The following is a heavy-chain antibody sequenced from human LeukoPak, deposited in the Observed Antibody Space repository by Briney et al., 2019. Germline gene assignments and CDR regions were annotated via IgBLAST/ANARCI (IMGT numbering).Heavy chain of an antibody. Sequence: SETLSLTCTVSGASISTTSYYWGWIRQPPGKGLERIGSIYYTGSTSYNPSLKSRVTISLDTSKNQFSLELNSVTAADTAVYYCAREAFFLALFAWFDPWGQGTLVTVSS. J-gene: IGHJ5*02. CDR2: IYYTGST. D-gene: IGHD2/OR15-2a*01. V-gene: IGHV4-39*07. CDR3: AREAFFLALFAWFDP. CDR1: GASISTTSYY.